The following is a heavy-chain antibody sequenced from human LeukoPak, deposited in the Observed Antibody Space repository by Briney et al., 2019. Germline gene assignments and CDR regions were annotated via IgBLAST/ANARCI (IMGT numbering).Heavy chain of an antibody. CDR2: IRYDGSNK. CDR3: AKFMYSSTPTAFDY. CDR1: GFTFSSYG. V-gene: IGHV3-30*02. D-gene: IGHD6-13*01. Sequence: GGSLRLSCAASGFTFSSYGMHWVRQAPGKGLEWVAFIRYDGSNKYYADSVKGRFTISRDNSKNTLYLQMNSLRAEDTAVYYCAKFMYSSTPTAFDYWGQGTLVTVSS. J-gene: IGHJ4*02.